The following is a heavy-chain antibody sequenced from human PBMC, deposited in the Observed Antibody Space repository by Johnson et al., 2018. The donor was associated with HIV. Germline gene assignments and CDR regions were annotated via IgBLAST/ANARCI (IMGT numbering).Heavy chain of an antibody. V-gene: IGHV3-30*02. CDR2: IRYDGSNK. Sequence: QEKLVESGGGVVQPGGSLRLSCAASGFTFSSYGMHWVRQAPGKGLEWVAFIRYDGSNKYYADSVKGRFTISRDNSKNTLYLQMNSLRAEDTAVYYCASQGAPAFDIWGQGTMVTVSS. CDR1: GFTFSSYG. J-gene: IGHJ3*02. CDR3: ASQGAPAFDI.